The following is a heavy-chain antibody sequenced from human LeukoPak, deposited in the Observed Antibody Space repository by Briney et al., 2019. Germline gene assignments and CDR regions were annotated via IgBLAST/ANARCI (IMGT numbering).Heavy chain of an antibody. CDR3: ATLGGLYYESHGYPDFDH. Sequence: PSETLSLTCSVSGGTLSPYYWSWIRQPPGGGLEWLGEINQSGSTNGNPSLNSRVTISVEKFNNQSALEVTSVTAADTAIYYCATLGGLYYESHGYPDFDHWGQGTLVTVSS. CDR1: GGTLSPYY. J-gene: IGHJ4*02. V-gene: IGHV4-34*08. D-gene: IGHD3-22*01. CDR2: INQSGST.